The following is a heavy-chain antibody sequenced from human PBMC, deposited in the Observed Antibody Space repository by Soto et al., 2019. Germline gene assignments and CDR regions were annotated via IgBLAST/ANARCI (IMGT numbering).Heavy chain of an antibody. J-gene: IGHJ4*02. CDR1: GDSVSSVGFH. D-gene: IGHD3-3*01. CDR3: ARAPVGLDTISYFDY. Sequence: PSETLSLTCTVSGDSVSSVGFHWAWLRRPPGKGLEWIGYIYNGGSTYYRPSLESRMHMSLDATRSHYSLRLTSVTAADTAVYFCARAPVGLDTISYFDYWGQG. CDR2: IYNGGST. V-gene: IGHV4-30-4*01.